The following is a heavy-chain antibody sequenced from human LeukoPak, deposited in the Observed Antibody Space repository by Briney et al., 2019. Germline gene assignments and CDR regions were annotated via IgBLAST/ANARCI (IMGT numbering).Heavy chain of an antibody. CDR3: AKEGDRGEALYYYYMDV. CDR2: IWYDGSNI. D-gene: IGHD3-10*01. V-gene: IGHV3-33*06. CDR1: GLMFSDYG. Sequence: GRSLRLSCAASGLMFSDYGMHWVRQAPGKGLEWVAAIWYDGSNIFYADSVKGRFTISRDNSKNALYLQMNSLRAEDTADYYCAKEGDRGEALYYYYMDVWGNGTTVTVSS. J-gene: IGHJ6*03.